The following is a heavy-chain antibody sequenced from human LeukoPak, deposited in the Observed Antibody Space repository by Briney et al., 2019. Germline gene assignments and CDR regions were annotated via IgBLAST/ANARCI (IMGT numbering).Heavy chain of an antibody. CDR1: GFTFSSYA. Sequence: PGGSLRLSCAASGFTFSSYAMSWVRQAPGKGLEWVSVVYSGGSTNHAESVRGRFIVSRDLSRNTIYLQMNDLRPEDTAVYYCARDLGWDNITSFHFWGQGVLVTVSS. J-gene: IGHJ4*02. CDR2: VYSGGST. V-gene: IGHV3-66*02. D-gene: IGHD1-26*01. CDR3: ARDLGWDNITSFHF.